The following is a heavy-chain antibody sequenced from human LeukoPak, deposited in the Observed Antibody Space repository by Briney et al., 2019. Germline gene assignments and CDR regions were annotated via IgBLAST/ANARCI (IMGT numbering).Heavy chain of an antibody. CDR2: IYYSGST. CDR1: GGSISSYY. D-gene: IGHD2-2*01. Sequence: SETLSLTCTVSGGSISSYYWSWIRQPPGKGLEWIGYIYYSGSTNYNPSLKSRVTISVDTSKNQFSLKLSSVTAADTAVYYCARAGYYSSTSCYFLRWFDPWGQGTLVTVSS. V-gene: IGHV4-59*01. J-gene: IGHJ5*02. CDR3: ARAGYYSSTSCYFLRWFDP.